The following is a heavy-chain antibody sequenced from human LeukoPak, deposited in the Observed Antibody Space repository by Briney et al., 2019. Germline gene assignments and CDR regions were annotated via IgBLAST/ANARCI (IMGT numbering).Heavy chain of an antibody. Sequence: ASVKVSCTASGYSFTSYGISWVRQAPGQGLEWMGWISAYNGNTNYAQKLQGRVTMTTDTSTSTAYMELRSLRSDDTAVYYCARGHITMVRGVFDYWGQGTLVTVSS. CDR2: ISAYNGNT. D-gene: IGHD3-10*01. V-gene: IGHV1-18*01. J-gene: IGHJ4*02. CDR3: ARGHITMVRGVFDY. CDR1: GYSFTSYG.